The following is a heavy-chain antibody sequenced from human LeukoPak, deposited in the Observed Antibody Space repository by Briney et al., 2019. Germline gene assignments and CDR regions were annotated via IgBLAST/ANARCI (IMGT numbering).Heavy chain of an antibody. V-gene: IGHV1-69*04. CDR2: IIPILGIA. CDR3: ARTFYYGSGSYYNELGFDY. CDR1: GGTFSSYA. Sequence: ASVKVSCKASGGTFSSYAISWVRQAPGQGLEWMGRIIPILGIANYAQKFQGRVTITADKSTSTAYMELSSLRSEDTAVYYCARTFYYGSGSYYNELGFDYWGQGTLVTVSS. J-gene: IGHJ4*02. D-gene: IGHD3-10*01.